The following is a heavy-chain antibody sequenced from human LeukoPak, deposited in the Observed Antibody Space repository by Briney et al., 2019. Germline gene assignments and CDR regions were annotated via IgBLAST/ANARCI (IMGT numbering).Heavy chain of an antibody. D-gene: IGHD2-2*01. V-gene: IGHV4-39*01. CDR2: IYYSGST. CDR3: ARAPASSTINDAFDI. Sequence: PSETLSLTCTVSGGSISSSSYYWGWIRQPPGKGLEWIGSIYYSGSTYYNPSLKSRVTISVDTSKNQFSLKLSFVTAADTAVYYCARAPASSTINDAFDIWGQGTMVTVSS. J-gene: IGHJ3*02. CDR1: GGSISSSSYY.